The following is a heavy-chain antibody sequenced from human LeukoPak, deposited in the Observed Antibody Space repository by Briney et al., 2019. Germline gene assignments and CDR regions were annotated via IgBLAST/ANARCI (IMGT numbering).Heavy chain of an antibody. CDR3: ARDLKMGYSSGRYSWGTGSSNDY. V-gene: IGHV1-2*02. J-gene: IGHJ4*02. CDR2: INPNSGGT. Sequence: ASVKVSCKASGYTFTGHYMHWVRQAPGQGLEWMGWINPNSGGTNYAQKFQGRVTMTRDTSISTAYMELSRLRSDDTAVYYCARDLKMGYSSGRYSWGTGSSNDYWGQGTLVTVSS. D-gene: IGHD6-19*01. CDR1: GYTFTGHY.